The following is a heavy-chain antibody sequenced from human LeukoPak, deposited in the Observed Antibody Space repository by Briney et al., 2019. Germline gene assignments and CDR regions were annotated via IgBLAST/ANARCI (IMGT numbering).Heavy chain of an antibody. Sequence: SETLSLTCAVYGGSFSGYYWSWIRQPPGKGLEWIGEINHSGSTNYNPSPKSRVTISVDTSKNQFSLKLSSVTAADTAVYYCARGQRTTIFGVVIRYNWFDPWGQGTPVTVSS. CDR3: ARGQRTTIFGVVIRYNWFDP. J-gene: IGHJ5*02. CDR1: GGSFSGYY. V-gene: IGHV4-34*01. CDR2: INHSGST. D-gene: IGHD3-3*01.